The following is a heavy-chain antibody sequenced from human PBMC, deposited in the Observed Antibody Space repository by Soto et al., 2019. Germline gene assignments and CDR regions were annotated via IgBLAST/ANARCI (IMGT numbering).Heavy chain of an antibody. Sequence: QVQLVQSGAEVKKPGSSVKVSCKASGGTFSSYTISWVRQAPGQGLEWMGRIIPILGIANYAQKFQGRVTITAAKSTSTAYMELSSLRSEETAVYYCASLMSSGYYYGMDVWGQGTTVTVSS. V-gene: IGHV1-69*02. D-gene: IGHD3-10*01. CDR2: IIPILGIA. CDR1: GGTFSSYT. J-gene: IGHJ6*02. CDR3: ASLMSSGYYYGMDV.